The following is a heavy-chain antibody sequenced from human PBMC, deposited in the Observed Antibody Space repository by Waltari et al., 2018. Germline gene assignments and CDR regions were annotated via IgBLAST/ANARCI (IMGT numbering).Heavy chain of an antibody. CDR1: GGSIRPSPHY. D-gene: IGHD3-10*01. Sequence: QLQLKESGPRLVKSSETLSLTCTISGGSIRPSPHYWAVFRQTPGNGPEWMGSVSYNGNAYYNPSLESRVTMSVDRSKNHFSLDLESVTTPDTSIYFCARSFGGSGSYKFDYWGQGILVTVSS. CDR2: VSYNGNA. J-gene: IGHJ4*02. CDR3: ARSFGGSGSYKFDY. V-gene: IGHV4-39*02.